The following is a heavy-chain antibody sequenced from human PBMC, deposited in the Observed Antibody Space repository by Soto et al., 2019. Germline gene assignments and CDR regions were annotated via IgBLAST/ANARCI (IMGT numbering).Heavy chain of an antibody. CDR2: ISGSGGST. Sequence: GGPLRISWAASGFNFRSYSMNWVRQAPGKGLEWVSAISGSGGSTYYADSVKGRFTISRDNSKNTLYLQMNSLRAEDTAVYYCEEAEVGYWGQGTLVTVSS. CDR1: GFNFRSYS. V-gene: IGHV3-23*01. CDR3: EEAEVGY. J-gene: IGHJ4*02.